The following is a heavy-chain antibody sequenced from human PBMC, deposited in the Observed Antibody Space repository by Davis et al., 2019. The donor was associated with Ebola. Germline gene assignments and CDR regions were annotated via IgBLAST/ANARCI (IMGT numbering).Heavy chain of an antibody. Sequence: GGSLRLSCAASGFTFSSYSMNWVRQAPGKGLEWVSYISSSSSTIYYADSVKGRFTISRDNAKNSLYLQMNSLRDEDTAVYYCARADYGSGSSYGMDIWGKGTTVTVYS. J-gene: IGHJ6*04. CDR3: ARADYGSGSSYGMDI. D-gene: IGHD3-10*01. V-gene: IGHV3-48*02. CDR2: ISSSSSTI. CDR1: GFTFSSYS.